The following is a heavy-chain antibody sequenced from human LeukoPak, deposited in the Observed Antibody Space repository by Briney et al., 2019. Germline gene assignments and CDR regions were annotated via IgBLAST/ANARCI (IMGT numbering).Heavy chain of an antibody. CDR2: VWHDGSNR. CDR3: ARGLFGSGSCPDY. CDR1: GFTFSSYA. V-gene: IGHV3-33*01. D-gene: IGHD3-10*01. Sequence: GGSLRLSCTAPGFTFSSYAIHWIRQAPGKGLEWVALVWHDGSNRYYADSVKGRFTISRDNSKNTVYLQMNSLRAEDTAVYYCARGLFGSGSCPDYWGQGTLVTVSS. J-gene: IGHJ4*02.